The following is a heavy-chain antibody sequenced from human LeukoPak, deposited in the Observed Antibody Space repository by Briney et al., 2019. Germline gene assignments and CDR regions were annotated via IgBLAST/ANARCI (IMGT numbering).Heavy chain of an antibody. CDR3: AKDRVTMVRGVITLDY. CDR1: GFTFSSYA. D-gene: IGHD3-10*01. V-gene: IGHV3-23*01. CDR2: ISGSGGST. J-gene: IGHJ4*02. Sequence: PGGSLRLSCAAPGFTFSSYAMSWVRQAPGKGLEWVSAISGSGGSTYYADSVKGRFTISRDNSKNTLYLQMNSLRAEDTAVYYCAKDRVTMVRGVITLDYWGQGTLVTVSS.